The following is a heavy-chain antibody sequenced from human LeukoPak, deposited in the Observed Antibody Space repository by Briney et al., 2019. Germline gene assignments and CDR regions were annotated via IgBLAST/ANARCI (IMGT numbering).Heavy chain of an antibody. Sequence: SETLSLTCTVSGGSISSYYWSWIRQPPGKGLEWIGYIYYSGSTNYNPSLKSRVTISVDTSKNQFSLKLSSVTAADTAVYYCARVSYYYGSGTYTPNYYYYYMDVWGKGTTVTISS. CDR1: GGSISSYY. CDR3: ARVSYYYGSGTYTPNYYYYYMDV. J-gene: IGHJ6*03. V-gene: IGHV4-59*01. D-gene: IGHD3-10*01. CDR2: IYYSGST.